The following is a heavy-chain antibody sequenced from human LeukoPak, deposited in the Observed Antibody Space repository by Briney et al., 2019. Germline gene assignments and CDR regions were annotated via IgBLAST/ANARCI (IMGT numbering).Heavy chain of an antibody. D-gene: IGHD3-10*01. CDR1: GGSFSGYY. V-gene: IGHV4-34*01. J-gene: IGHJ6*03. CDR2: INHSGST. Sequence: SETLSPTCAVSGGSFSGYYWSWIRQPPGKGLEWIGEINHSGSTNYNPSLKSRVTISVDTSKNQFSLKLSSVTAADTAVYYCARGVDYYGSGSYSYYYYYMDVWGKGTTVTVSS. CDR3: ARGVDYYGSGSYSYYYYYMDV.